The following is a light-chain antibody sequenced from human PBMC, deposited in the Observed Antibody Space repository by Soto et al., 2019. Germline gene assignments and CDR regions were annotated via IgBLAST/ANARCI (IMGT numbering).Light chain of an antibody. CDR2: SAS. V-gene: IGKV1-17*01. CDR1: QRIRDA. CDR3: LQHSDYPFT. Sequence: DIQMTQSPSSLSASVGDRVTITCRASQRIRDALGWYQQKPGKVPKRLIYSASSLQSGVPSRFSGSGSQTEFTLTISSLQPEDFATYYCLQHSDYPFTFGQGTRLEI. J-gene: IGKJ2*01.